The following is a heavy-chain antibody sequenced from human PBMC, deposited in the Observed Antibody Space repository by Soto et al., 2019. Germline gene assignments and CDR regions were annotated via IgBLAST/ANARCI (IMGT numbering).Heavy chain of an antibody. CDR1: GFSLSTGGVG. J-gene: IGHJ4*02. CDR2: IYWDDDK. Sequence: QITLKESGPTLVKPTQTLTLTCTFSGFSLSTGGVGVGWIRQPPGKALEWLALIYWDDDKRYRTSLQNRLTITADTSYNPVVLSMSNMGPDDTATYYCAHRNGEGVGGSTYTFDYWGQGALVTVSS. V-gene: IGHV2-5*02. D-gene: IGHD1-26*01. CDR3: AHRNGEGVGGSTYTFDY.